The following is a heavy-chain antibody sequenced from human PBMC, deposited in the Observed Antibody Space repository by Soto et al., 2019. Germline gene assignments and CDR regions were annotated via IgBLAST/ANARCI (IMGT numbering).Heavy chain of an antibody. CDR1: SGSLSGYY. Sequence: SETLSLTCSLYSGSLSGYYWSWIRQPPGKGLEWIGEISPSGTTNYSPSLKSRVSISVDTSKNQFSLNLTSLTAADTAVYYCARAPKVSGSAQTRPDFWGQGSLVT. J-gene: IGHJ4*02. V-gene: IGHV4-34*01. D-gene: IGHD6-6*01. CDR2: ISPSGTT. CDR3: ARAPKVSGSAQTRPDF.